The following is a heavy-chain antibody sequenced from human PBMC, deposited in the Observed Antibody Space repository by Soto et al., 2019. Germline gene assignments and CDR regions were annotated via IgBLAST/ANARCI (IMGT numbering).Heavy chain of an antibody. D-gene: IGHD6-19*01. CDR2: ISFNGANT. Sequence: GGSLRLSCAASEFTFSSDAMSWVRQAPGKGLEWVSAISFNGANTYYADSVKGRFTISRDYSKNTLYLQMNSLRAEDTAVYYCARDSRVRGHWLVKSLEYWGQGTLVTVSS. J-gene: IGHJ4*02. CDR1: EFTFSSDA. CDR3: ARDSRVRGHWLVKSLEY. V-gene: IGHV3-23*01.